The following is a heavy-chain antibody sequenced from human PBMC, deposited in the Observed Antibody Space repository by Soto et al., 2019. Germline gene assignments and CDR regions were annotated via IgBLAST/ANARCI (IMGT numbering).Heavy chain of an antibody. Sequence: ASVKVSCKASGYTFTSYAMHWVRQAPGQRLEWMGWINAGNGNTKYSQKFQGRVTITRDTSASTAYMELSSLRSEDTAVYYCARNHFFGVVISGTDYWGQGTLVTVSS. J-gene: IGHJ4*02. V-gene: IGHV1-3*01. D-gene: IGHD3-3*01. CDR1: GYTFTSYA. CDR3: ARNHFFGVVISGTDY. CDR2: INAGNGNT.